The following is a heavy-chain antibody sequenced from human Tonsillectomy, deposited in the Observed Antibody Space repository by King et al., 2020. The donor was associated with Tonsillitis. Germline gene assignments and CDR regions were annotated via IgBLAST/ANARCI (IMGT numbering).Heavy chain of an antibody. CDR3: ARGGSWVYNWNRGDNWFDP. J-gene: IGHJ5*02. D-gene: IGHD1-20*01. V-gene: IGHV1-3*01. CDR2: INAGNGNT. Sequence: QLVQSGAEVKKPGASVKVSCKASGYTFTSYAMHWVRQAPGQRLEWMGWINAGNGNTKYSQKFQGRVTITRDTSASTAYMELSSLRSEDTAVYYCARGGSWVYNWNRGDNWFDPWGQGTLVTVSS. CDR1: GYTFTSYA.